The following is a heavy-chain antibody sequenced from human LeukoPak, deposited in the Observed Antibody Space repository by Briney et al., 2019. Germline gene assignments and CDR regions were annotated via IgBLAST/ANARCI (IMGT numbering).Heavy chain of an antibody. V-gene: IGHV3-48*04. CDR2: ISTSGDTI. Sequence: GGSLRLSCAASGFTFTNYGMNWVRQAPGKGLEWISYISTSGDTINYADSAKGRFTISRDNAKHSLYLQMNSLRAEDTALYYCATDRPRAGTVDYWGQGTLVTVSS. CDR1: GFTFTNYG. CDR3: ATDRPRAGTVDY. J-gene: IGHJ4*02. D-gene: IGHD1-7*01.